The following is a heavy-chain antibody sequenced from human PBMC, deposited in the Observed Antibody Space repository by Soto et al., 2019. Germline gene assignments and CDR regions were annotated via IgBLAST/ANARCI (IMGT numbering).Heavy chain of an antibody. V-gene: IGHV1-69*01. CDR1: GGTFSSYA. J-gene: IGHJ4*02. CDR2: IIPIFGTA. D-gene: IGHD5-18*01. CDR3: ARALTSGYSYGYHFDY. Sequence: QVQLVQSGAEVKKPGSSVKVSCKASGGTFSSYAISWVRQAPGQGLEWMGGIIPIFGTANYAQKFQGRVTIAADESTSTAYMELSSLRSDDTAVYYCARALTSGYSYGYHFDYWGQGTLVTVSS.